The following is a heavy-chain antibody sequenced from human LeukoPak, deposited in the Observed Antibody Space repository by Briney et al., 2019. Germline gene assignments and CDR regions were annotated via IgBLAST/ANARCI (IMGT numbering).Heavy chain of an antibody. V-gene: IGHV3-7*01. D-gene: IGHD4-17*01. Sequence: PGGSLRLSCAASGFTFSRFVMHWVRQAPGKGLEWVANLKQDGGEKYYVDSVKGRFTISRDNAKNSLYLQMNSLRAEDTAVYYCARGGDYSDYWGQGTLVTVSS. CDR2: LKQDGGEK. CDR1: GFTFSRFV. CDR3: ARGGDYSDY. J-gene: IGHJ4*02.